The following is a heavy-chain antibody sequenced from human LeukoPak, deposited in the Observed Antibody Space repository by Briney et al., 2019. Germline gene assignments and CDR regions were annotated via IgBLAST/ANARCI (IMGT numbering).Heavy chain of an antibody. J-gene: IGHJ4*02. CDR3: ARVGYSGYEGEY. V-gene: IGHV4-31*03. CDR2: IYYSGST. D-gene: IGHD5-12*01. Sequence: SETLSLTCTVSGGSISSGGYYWSWIRQHPGKGLEWIGYIYYSGSTYYNPSLKSRVTISVDTSKNQFSLKLSSVTAADTAVYYCARVGYSGYEGEYWGQGTLVTVSS. CDR1: GGSISSGGYY.